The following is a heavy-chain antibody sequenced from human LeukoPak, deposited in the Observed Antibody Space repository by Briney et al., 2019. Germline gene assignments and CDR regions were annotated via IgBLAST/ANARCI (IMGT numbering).Heavy chain of an antibody. J-gene: IGHJ4*02. CDR2: INPNSGGT. V-gene: IGHV1-2*05. CDR3: ARVVPSSYLPPYYYDSSGYYPFDY. D-gene: IGHD3-22*01. CDR1: GYTFTGYY. Sequence: ASVKVSCKASGYTFTGYYMHWVRQAPGQGLEWMGRINPNSGGTNYAQKFQGRVTMTRDTSISTAYMELSRLRSDDTVVYYCARVVPSSYLPPYYYDSSGYYPFDYWGQGTLVTVSS.